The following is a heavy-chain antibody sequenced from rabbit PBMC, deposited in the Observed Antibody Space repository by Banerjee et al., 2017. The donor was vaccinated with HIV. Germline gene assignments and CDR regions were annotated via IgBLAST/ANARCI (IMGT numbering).Heavy chain of an antibody. D-gene: IGHD4-1*01. V-gene: IGHV1S45*01. CDR3: ARDLAGVTGWNFNL. CDR1: GFTLSSYW. CDR2: IYVGSSGST. J-gene: IGHJ4*01. Sequence: QEQLVESGGGLVQPEGSLTLTCKASGFTLSSYWMWWVRQAPGKGLEWIACIYVGSSGSTYYASWAKGRFTISKTSWTTVTLQMTSLTAADTATYFCARDLAGVTGWNFNLWGQGTLVTVS.